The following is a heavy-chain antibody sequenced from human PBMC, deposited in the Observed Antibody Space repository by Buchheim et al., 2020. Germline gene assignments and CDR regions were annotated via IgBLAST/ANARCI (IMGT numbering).Heavy chain of an antibody. CDR2: ISSSSSTI. Sequence: EVQLVESGGGLVQPGGSLRLSCAASGFTFSSYSMNWVRQAPGKGLEWVSYISSSSSTIYYADSVKGRFTISRDNAKNSLYLQMNSLRAEDTAVYYCARDRVDIVVVPAASYYYYGMDVWGQGT. D-gene: IGHD2-2*01. J-gene: IGHJ6*02. CDR3: ARDRVDIVVVPAASYYYYGMDV. CDR1: GFTFSSYS. V-gene: IGHV3-48*01.